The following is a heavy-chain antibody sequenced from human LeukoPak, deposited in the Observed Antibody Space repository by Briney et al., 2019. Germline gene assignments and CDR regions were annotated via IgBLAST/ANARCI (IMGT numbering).Heavy chain of an antibody. D-gene: IGHD4-17*01. Sequence: SETLSLTCTVSGGSISIGNYYWSWIRQPAGRGLEWIGRIYNTGTTNYNPSLKSRVTISVDTSKNQFSLKLSSVTAADTAVYYCARATTKYGDYLGYWGQGTLVTVSS. V-gene: IGHV4-61*02. CDR2: IYNTGTT. J-gene: IGHJ4*02. CDR1: GGSISIGNYY. CDR3: ARATTKYGDYLGY.